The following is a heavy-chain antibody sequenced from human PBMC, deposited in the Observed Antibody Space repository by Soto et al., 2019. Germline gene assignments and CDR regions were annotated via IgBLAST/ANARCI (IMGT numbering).Heavy chain of an antibody. J-gene: IGHJ6*02. Sequence: ASVKVSFKASGGTCSSYAISWVRQAPGQGLEWMGGIIPIFGTANYAQKFQGRVTITADESTSTAYMGLSSLRSEDTAVYYCARDNRHPPYYYYYGMDVWGQGTTVTVSS. CDR3: ARDNRHPPYYYYYGMDV. V-gene: IGHV1-69*13. CDR2: IIPIFGTA. CDR1: GGTCSSYA.